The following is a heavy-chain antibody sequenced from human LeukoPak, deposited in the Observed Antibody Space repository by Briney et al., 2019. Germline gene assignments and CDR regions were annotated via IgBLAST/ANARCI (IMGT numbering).Heavy chain of an antibody. CDR1: GFTLSTYK. CDR2: ISYDGSNK. J-gene: IGHJ4*02. Sequence: GGSLRLSCAASGFTLSTYKMHWVRQAPGKGLEWVAVISYDGSNKYYADSVKGRFTISRDNSKNTLYLQMNSLRAEDTAVYYCARVGPTISYYYDSSGYSLDYWGQGTLVTVSS. V-gene: IGHV3-30*01. CDR3: ARVGPTISYYYDSSGYSLDY. D-gene: IGHD3-22*01.